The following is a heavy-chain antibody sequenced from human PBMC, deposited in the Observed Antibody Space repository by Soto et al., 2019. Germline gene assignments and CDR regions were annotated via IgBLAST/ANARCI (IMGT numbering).Heavy chain of an antibody. V-gene: IGHV3-15*07. Sequence: GSLRLSCAASGFTFSNAWMNWVRQAPGKGLEWVGRIKSKTDGGTTDYAAPVKGRFTISRDDSKNTLYLQMNSLKTEDTAVYYCTTDTYYDILTGRNDAFDIWGQGTMVTVSS. CDR2: IKSKTDGGTT. D-gene: IGHD3-9*01. J-gene: IGHJ3*02. CDR1: GFTFSNAW. CDR3: TTDTYYDILTGRNDAFDI.